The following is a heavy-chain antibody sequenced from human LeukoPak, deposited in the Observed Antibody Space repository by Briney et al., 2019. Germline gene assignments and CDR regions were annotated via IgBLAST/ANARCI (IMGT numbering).Heavy chain of an antibody. Sequence: GASVKVSCKASGYTFTGYYMHWVRQAPGQGLEWMGWINPNSGGTNYALKFQGWVTMTRNTSISTAYMELSRLRSDDTAVYYCAREFQAGATAFDYWGQGTLVTVSS. V-gene: IGHV1-2*04. CDR1: GYTFTGYY. CDR3: AREFQAGATAFDY. D-gene: IGHD1-26*01. J-gene: IGHJ4*02. CDR2: INPNSGGT.